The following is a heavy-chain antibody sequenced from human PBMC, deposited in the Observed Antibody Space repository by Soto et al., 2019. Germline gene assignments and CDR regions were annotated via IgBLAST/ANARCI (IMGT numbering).Heavy chain of an antibody. V-gene: IGHV3-7*01. J-gene: IGHJ1*01. Sequence: EVQLVESGGGLVQPGGSLRLSCAASGFRFTNSWMSWVRQAPGKGLEWVAHINQDGSQKYYVDSVKGRFTISRDNAKSSLYLQMNSLRAEDTAVYYCATWADAVDADQFQHWGQGTLVSVSS. CDR2: INQDGSQK. CDR1: GFRFTNSW. CDR3: ATWADAVDADQFQH. D-gene: IGHD2-2*01.